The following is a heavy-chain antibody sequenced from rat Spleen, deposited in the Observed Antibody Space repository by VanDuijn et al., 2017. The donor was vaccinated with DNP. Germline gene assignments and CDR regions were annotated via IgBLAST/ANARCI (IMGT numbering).Heavy chain of an antibody. Sequence: EVQLVESGGGLVQPGRSLKLSCAASGFSFSNFAMAWVRQAPTKGLEWVASINTVGGTTYYRDSVKGRFTISRDNAENTQYLQMDSLRSEDTATYYCARGGRSYFDYWGQGVMVTVSS. CDR2: INTVGGTT. CDR1: GFSFSNFA. D-gene: IGHD1-11*01. J-gene: IGHJ2*01. CDR3: ARGGRSYFDY. V-gene: IGHV5S13*01.